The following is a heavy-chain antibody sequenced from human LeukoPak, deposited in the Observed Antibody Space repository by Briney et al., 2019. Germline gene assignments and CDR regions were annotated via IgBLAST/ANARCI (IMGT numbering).Heavy chain of an antibody. CDR1: GYTFTSYG. Sequence: GASVEVSCKASGYTFTSYGISWVRQAPGQGLEWMGWISAYNGNTNYAQKLQGRVTMTTDTSTSTAYMELRSLRSDDTAVYYCARVSWVYSSSWSPPGYYYGMDVWGQGTTVTVSS. CDR3: ARVSWVYSSSWSPPGYYYGMDV. D-gene: IGHD6-13*01. CDR2: ISAYNGNT. J-gene: IGHJ6*02. V-gene: IGHV1-18*01.